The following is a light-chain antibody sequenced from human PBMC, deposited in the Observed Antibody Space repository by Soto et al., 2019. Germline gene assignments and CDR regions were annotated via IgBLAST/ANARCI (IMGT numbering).Light chain of an antibody. CDR1: SSDVGGYNY. J-gene: IGLJ3*02. CDR3: SSYSSSSTRV. Sequence: QSVLTQPASVSGSPGQSITISCTGTSSDVGGYNYVSWYQQHPGKVPELMIYDVSNRPSGVSDRLSGSKSGNPASPALSGLQAEDEADYYCSSYSSSSTRVFGGGTELTVL. V-gene: IGLV2-14*01. CDR2: DVS.